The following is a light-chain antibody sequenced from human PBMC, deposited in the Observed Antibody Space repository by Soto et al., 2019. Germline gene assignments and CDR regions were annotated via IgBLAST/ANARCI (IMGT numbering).Light chain of an antibody. V-gene: IGKV3-20*01. CDR3: PQYGSSPET. CDR1: QSVSSSY. CDR2: GAS. J-gene: IGKJ1*01. Sequence: DSVLTQSPVTLSLYPGERATLSCGASQSVSSSYLAWYQHKPGQAPRLLIYGASTRATGIPDRFSGSGSGTDFTLTISRLEPEDFAVYYCPQYGSSPETSAQGTKADI.